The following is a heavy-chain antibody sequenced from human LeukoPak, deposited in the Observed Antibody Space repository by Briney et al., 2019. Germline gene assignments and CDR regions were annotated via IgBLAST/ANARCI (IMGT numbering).Heavy chain of an antibody. Sequence: GGSLRLSCAASEFIVSSNYMTWVRQAPGKGLEWVSVIYSGGSTFYADSVRGRFTISRDSSKNTLYLQMNSLRAEDTAVYYCAKDRGSSLSSWYFDLWGRGTPVTVSS. D-gene: IGHD6-6*01. CDR1: EFIVSSNY. CDR2: IYSGGST. J-gene: IGHJ2*01. V-gene: IGHV3-66*01. CDR3: AKDRGSSLSSWYFDL.